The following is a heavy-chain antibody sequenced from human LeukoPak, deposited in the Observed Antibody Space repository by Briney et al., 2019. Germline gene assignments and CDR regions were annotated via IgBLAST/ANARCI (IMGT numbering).Heavy chain of an antibody. J-gene: IGHJ5*02. V-gene: IGHV3-23*01. CDR2: ISGSGYST. Sequence: GGSLRLSCAASGFTFSSYAMSWVRQAPGKGLEWVSFISGSGYSTYYADSVKGRFTISRDDSNNMLSLQMNGLRADDTALYYCAKSGSGTFRPFSWGQGTLVTVSS. CDR1: GFTFSSYA. CDR3: AKSGSGTFRPFS. D-gene: IGHD3-10*01.